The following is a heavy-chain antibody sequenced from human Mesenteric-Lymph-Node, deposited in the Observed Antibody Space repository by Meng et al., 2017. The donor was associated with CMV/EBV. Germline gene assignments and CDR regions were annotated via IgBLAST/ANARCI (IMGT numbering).Heavy chain of an antibody. D-gene: IGHD3-16*01. CDR3: ARATSGGAYFYYGMDV. J-gene: IGHJ6*02. V-gene: IGHV1-2*02. Sequence: ASVQVSCKASGYTFIGYYMHWVRQAPGQGLEWMGWINTNSGGTNYAQKFQGRFTMTRDTSVSTAYMALTRLHSDDTAVYYCARATSGGAYFYYGMDVWGQGTTVTVSS. CDR2: INTNSGGT. CDR1: GYTFIGYY.